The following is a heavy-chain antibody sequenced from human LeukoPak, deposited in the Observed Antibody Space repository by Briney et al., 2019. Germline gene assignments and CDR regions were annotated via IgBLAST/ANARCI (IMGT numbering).Heavy chain of an antibody. Sequence: GVSLRLSCAASGFSLTNFAMSWVRQAPGKVLEWVSLIIGSSGDTFYADSVKGRFTISRDNSKNRLYLQMNSLRAEDTALYYCAKGAYDYIEMGYFDYWGQGTLVTVSS. CDR2: IIGSSGDT. D-gene: IGHD5-12*01. J-gene: IGHJ4*02. V-gene: IGHV3-23*01. CDR3: AKGAYDYIEMGYFDY. CDR1: GFSLTNFA.